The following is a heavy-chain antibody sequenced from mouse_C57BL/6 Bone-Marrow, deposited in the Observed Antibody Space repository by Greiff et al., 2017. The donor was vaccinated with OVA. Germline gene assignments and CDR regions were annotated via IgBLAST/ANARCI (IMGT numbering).Heavy chain of an antibody. CDR1: GFSLTSYG. Sequence: QVQLKESGPGLVQPSQSLSITCTVSGFSLTSYGVHWVRQSPGKGLEWLGVIWSGGSTDYNAAFISRLSISKDNSKSQVFFKMNSLQADDTAIYYCARRGRYDYWYFDVWGTGTTVTVSS. CDR3: ARRGRYDYWYFDV. J-gene: IGHJ1*03. CDR2: IWSGGST. V-gene: IGHV2-2*01. D-gene: IGHD2-3*01.